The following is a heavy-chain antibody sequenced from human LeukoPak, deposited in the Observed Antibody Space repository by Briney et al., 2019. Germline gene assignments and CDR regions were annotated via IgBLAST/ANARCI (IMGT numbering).Heavy chain of an antibody. D-gene: IGHD3-3*01. J-gene: IGHJ4*02. V-gene: IGHV1-3*03. Sequence: ASVKVSCKASGYTFTNYAMHWVRQAPGQRLEWMGRINAGNGNTKYSQEFQGRVTITRVTSANTAYMELSSLRSEDMAVYYCARGVGGVDYDFWSGHQHYLDYWGQGTLVTVSS. CDR1: GYTFTNYA. CDR3: ARGVGGVDYDFWSGHQHYLDY. CDR2: INAGNGNT.